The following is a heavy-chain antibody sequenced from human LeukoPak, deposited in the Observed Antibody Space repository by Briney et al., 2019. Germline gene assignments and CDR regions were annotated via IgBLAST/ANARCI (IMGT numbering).Heavy chain of an antibody. D-gene: IGHD2-15*01. CDR3: ARGEVVVAATPTLNWFDP. CDR1: GCSISSSSYY. V-gene: IGHV4-39*07. Sequence: SETLSLTCTVSGCSISSSSYYWGWIRQPPGKGLEWIGSIYYSGSTYYNPSLKSRVTISVDTSKNQFSLKLSSVTAADTAVYYCARGEVVVAATPTLNWFDPWGQGTLVTVS. J-gene: IGHJ5*02. CDR2: IYYSGST.